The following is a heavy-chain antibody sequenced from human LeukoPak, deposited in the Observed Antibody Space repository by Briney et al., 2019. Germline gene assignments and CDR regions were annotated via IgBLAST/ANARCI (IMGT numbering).Heavy chain of an antibody. V-gene: IGHV4-4*07. J-gene: IGHJ3*02. CDR1: GGSISSYH. CDR2: IYTSGST. CDR3: AGTIPIDYGGNSDAFDI. Sequence: SETLSLTCTVSGGSISSYHWSWIRQPAGKGLEWIGRIYTSGSTNYNPSLKSRVTMSVDTSKNQFSLKLSSVTAADTAVYYCAGTIPIDYGGNSDAFDICGQGTMVTVSS. D-gene: IGHD4-23*01.